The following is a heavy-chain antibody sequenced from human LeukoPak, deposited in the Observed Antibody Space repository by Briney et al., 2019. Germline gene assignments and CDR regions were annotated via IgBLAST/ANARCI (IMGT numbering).Heavy chain of an antibody. CDR3: ARGVVINTLEYYFDY. CDR2: INPSGGGT. D-gene: IGHD3-22*01. CDR1: GYTLTELS. Sequence: ASVKVSCKVSGYTLTELSMHWVRQAPGQGLEWMGIINPSGGGTSYAQKFQGRVTMTRDTSTNTVYMELSSLRSEDTAVYYCARGVVINTLEYYFDYWGQGTLVTVSS. J-gene: IGHJ4*02. V-gene: IGHV1-46*01.